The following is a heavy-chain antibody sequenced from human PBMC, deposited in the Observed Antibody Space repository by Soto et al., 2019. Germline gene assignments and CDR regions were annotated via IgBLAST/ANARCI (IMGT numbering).Heavy chain of an antibody. CDR3: ARDASYYSLWSGYYPSRNGMDV. Sequence: QVQVVESGGGVVQPGRSLRLSCAASGFTFSSFGMHWVRQAPGKGLEWVSLIWYDGSKKSYGDSVKGRFTISRDNSSNTVYLQRNSLRADDTAVYYCARDASYYSLWSGYYPSRNGMDVWGQGTTVTVSS. CDR1: GFTFSSFG. D-gene: IGHD3-3*01. J-gene: IGHJ6*02. V-gene: IGHV3-33*01. CDR2: IWYDGSKK.